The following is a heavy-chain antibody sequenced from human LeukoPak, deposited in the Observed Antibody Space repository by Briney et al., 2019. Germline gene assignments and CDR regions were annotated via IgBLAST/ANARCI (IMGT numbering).Heavy chain of an antibody. V-gene: IGHV3-66*01. CDR1: GFTVSSNY. CDR2: IYSGGRT. Sequence: PGGSLRLSCAASGFTVSSNYMSWVRQGPGKGLEWVAVIYSGGRTYYADSVKGRFTISRDNSKNTLYLQMNSLRAEDTAVYYCARSGSAAGTGFDYWGQGTLVTVSS. J-gene: IGHJ4*02. CDR3: ARSGSAAGTGFDY. D-gene: IGHD6-13*01.